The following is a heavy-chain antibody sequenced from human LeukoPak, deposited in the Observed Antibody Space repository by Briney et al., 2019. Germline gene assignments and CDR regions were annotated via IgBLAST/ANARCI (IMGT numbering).Heavy chain of an antibody. CDR1: GGSISSTSKY. Sequence: SETLSLTCSVSGGSISSTSKYWGWIRQPPGKGLEWIGSIYYSGDTYYNPSLRSRVTISADTSKNQFSLRLTSVTAADTAVYYCARSSAAEGPTHNWFDPWGQGTPVTVPS. J-gene: IGHJ5*02. CDR2: IYYSGDT. CDR3: ARSSAAEGPTHNWFDP. V-gene: IGHV4-39*01. D-gene: IGHD6-13*01.